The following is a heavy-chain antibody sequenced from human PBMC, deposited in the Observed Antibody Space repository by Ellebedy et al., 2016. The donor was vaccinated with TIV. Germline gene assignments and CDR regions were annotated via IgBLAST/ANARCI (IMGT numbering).Heavy chain of an antibody. Sequence: GGSLRLXXAASGFTFSGSAMHWVRQASGKGLEWVGRIRSKANSYATAYAASVKGRFTISRDDSKNTAYLQMNSLKTEDTAVYYCTTRIAAAGNDYWGQGTLVTVSS. CDR1: GFTFSGSA. CDR2: IRSKANSYAT. J-gene: IGHJ4*02. V-gene: IGHV3-73*01. D-gene: IGHD6-13*01. CDR3: TTRIAAAGNDY.